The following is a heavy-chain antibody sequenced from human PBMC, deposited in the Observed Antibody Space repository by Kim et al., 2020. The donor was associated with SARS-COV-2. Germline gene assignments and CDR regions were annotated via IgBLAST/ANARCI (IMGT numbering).Heavy chain of an antibody. Sequence: SETLSLTCAVYGGSFSGYYWSWIRQPPGKGLEWIGEINHSGSTNYNPSLKSRVTISVDTSKNQFSLKLSSVTAADTAVYYCARGRGWSVVVPAATYYFDYWGQGTLVTVSS. CDR1: GGSFSGYY. J-gene: IGHJ4*02. CDR2: INHSGST. CDR3: ARGRGWSVVVPAATYYFDY. V-gene: IGHV4-34*01. D-gene: IGHD2-2*01.